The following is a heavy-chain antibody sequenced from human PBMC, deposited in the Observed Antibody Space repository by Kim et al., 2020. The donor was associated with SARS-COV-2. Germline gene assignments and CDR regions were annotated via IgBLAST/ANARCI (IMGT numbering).Heavy chain of an antibody. V-gene: IGHV5-51*01. CDR3: ARHHCSGGSCYFDY. Sequence: RPSVQGQVTISADKSISTAYLQGSSLKASDTAMYYCARHHCSGGSCYFDYWGQGTLVTVSS. D-gene: IGHD2-15*01. J-gene: IGHJ4*02.